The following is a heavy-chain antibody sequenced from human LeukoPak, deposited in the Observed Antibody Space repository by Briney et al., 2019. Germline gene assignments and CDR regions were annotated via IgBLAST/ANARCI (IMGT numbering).Heavy chain of an antibody. CDR1: GGSVSSGSYY. V-gene: IGHV4-61*01. Sequence: SETLSLTCTVSGGSVSSGSYYWSWIRQPPGTGLEWIGYIYYSGSTNYNPSLKSRVTISVDTSKNQFSLKLSSVTAADTAVYYCARIFAYGSCEFDYWGQGTLVTVSS. D-gene: IGHD3-10*01. CDR2: IYYSGST. CDR3: ARIFAYGSCEFDY. J-gene: IGHJ4*02.